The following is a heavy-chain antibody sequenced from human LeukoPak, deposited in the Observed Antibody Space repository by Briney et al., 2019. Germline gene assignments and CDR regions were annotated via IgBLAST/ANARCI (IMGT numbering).Heavy chain of an antibody. Sequence: SVKVSCKASGGTFNNYAINWVRQAPGQGLEWMGGIIPIFGSSNYAQKFQGRVTITADESTTTAYMELSSLRSEGTAVYYCARSEMTTVTTYYWGQGTLVTVSS. CDR2: IIPIFGSS. CDR1: GGTFNNYA. CDR3: ARSEMTTVTTYY. J-gene: IGHJ4*02. D-gene: IGHD4-17*01. V-gene: IGHV1-69*13.